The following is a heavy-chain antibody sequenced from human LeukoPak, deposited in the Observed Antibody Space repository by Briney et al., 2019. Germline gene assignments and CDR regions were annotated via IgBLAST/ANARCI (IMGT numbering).Heavy chain of an antibody. V-gene: IGHV4-30-2*01. J-gene: IGHJ4*02. CDR2: IYHSGST. CDR1: GGSISSGGYY. Sequence: PSETLSLTCTVSGGSISSGGYYWSWIRQPPGKGLEWIGYIYHSGSTYYNPSLKSRVTISVDTSKNQFSLKLSSVTAADTAVYYCARGIVVVPAAPDFDYWGQGTLVTVSS. CDR3: ARGIVVVPAAPDFDY. D-gene: IGHD2-2*01.